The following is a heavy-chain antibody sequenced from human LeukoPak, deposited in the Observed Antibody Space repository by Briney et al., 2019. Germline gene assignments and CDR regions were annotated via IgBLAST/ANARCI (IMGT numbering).Heavy chain of an antibody. CDR2: ISSGSYI. CDR3: ARDQNLGYDFWSGYRVDAFDI. D-gene: IGHD3-3*01. Sequence: GGSLRLSCAASGFTFSSCAMSWVRQAPGKGLEWVSSISSGSYIYYADSVKGRFTISRDNAKNSLYLQMNSLRAEDTAVYYCARDQNLGYDFWSGYRVDAFDIWGQGTMVTVSS. V-gene: IGHV3-21*01. CDR1: GFTFSSCA. J-gene: IGHJ3*02.